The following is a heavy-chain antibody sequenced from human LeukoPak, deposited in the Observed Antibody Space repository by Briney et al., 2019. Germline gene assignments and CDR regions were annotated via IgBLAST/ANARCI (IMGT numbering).Heavy chain of an antibody. CDR3: AREGVRDSAPGY. Sequence: ASVKVSCKVSGYTLTELSMHWVRQAPGKGLEWMGGFDPEDGETIYAQKFQGRVTMTEDTSTDTAHMELSSLRSDDTAVYYCAREGVRDSAPGYWGQGTLVTVSS. V-gene: IGHV1-24*01. CDR1: GYTLTELS. J-gene: IGHJ4*02. D-gene: IGHD3-22*01. CDR2: FDPEDGET.